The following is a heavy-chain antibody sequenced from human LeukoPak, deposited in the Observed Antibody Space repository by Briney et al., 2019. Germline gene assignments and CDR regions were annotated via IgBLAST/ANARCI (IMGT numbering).Heavy chain of an antibody. CDR3: ARKYDFWSGLDY. CDR1: GFTFSSYG. D-gene: IGHD3-3*01. J-gene: IGHJ4*02. Sequence: GGSLKLSCAASGFTFSSYGMHWVRQAPGKGLEWVAFIRYDGNNKFYADSVKGRFTISRDNSKNTLYLQMNSLRAEDTAVYYCARKYDFWSGLDYWGQGTLVTVSS. CDR2: IRYDGNNK. V-gene: IGHV3-30*02.